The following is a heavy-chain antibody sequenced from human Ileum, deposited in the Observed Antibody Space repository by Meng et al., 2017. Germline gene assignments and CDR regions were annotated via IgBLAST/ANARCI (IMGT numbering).Heavy chain of an antibody. CDR1: GGSISGSY. J-gene: IGHJ4*02. D-gene: IGHD2-2*02. Sequence: QVQVRESGPVLVKPSQTLALTCTGSGGSISGSYWSWIRQFPGKGLEWVGYTYYSGTTNSYPSLRGRVTMSVDTSRAQFSLKLTSVTAADTAIYYCARGKAIPDFWGQGTLVTVSS. CDR3: ARGKAIPDF. CDR2: TYYSGTT. V-gene: IGHV4-59*08.